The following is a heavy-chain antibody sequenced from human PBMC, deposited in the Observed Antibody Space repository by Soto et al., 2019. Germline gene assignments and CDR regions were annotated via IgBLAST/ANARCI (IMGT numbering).Heavy chain of an antibody. CDR3: ASSGIVGREVNTWFDP. J-gene: IGHJ5*02. D-gene: IGHD3-22*01. CDR2: ISYRGST. Sequence: PSETLSRTCTVSAGSITTSYWSWIRQPLGKALEWIGYISYRGSTNYNPSLKSRLTISIDTSKSQISLKLTSMTTADTAVYYCASSGIVGREVNTWFDPWGQGTLVTVSS. V-gene: IGHV4-59*01. CDR1: AGSITTSY.